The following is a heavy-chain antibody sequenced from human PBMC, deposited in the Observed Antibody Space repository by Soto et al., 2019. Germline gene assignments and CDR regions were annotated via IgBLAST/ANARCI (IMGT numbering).Heavy chain of an antibody. CDR3: GVGGTTVAGYGMDV. CDR2: IIPIFGTA. J-gene: IGHJ6*02. V-gene: IGHV1-69*13. D-gene: IGHD1-26*01. Sequence: SVKVSCRASGGTFSSYASSWVRQAPGQGLEWMGGIIPIFGTANYAQKFQGRVTITADESTSTAYMELSSLRSEDTAVYYCGVGGTTVAGYGMDVLGQRTTLTVCS. CDR1: GGTFSSYA.